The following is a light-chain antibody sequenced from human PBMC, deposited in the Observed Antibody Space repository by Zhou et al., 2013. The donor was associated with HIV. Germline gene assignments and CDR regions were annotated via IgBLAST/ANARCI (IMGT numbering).Light chain of an antibody. J-gene: IGKJ4*01. CDR1: QTVTSSS. Sequence: EVVLTQSPGTLSLSPGERATLSCRASQTVTSSSFAWYQHKPGQAPRLLIYGASSRATGIPDRFSGSGSGTDFTLTISRLEPEDFAVYYCQQRSNWPLTFGGGTKVEIK. CDR2: GAS. CDR3: QQRSNWPLT. V-gene: IGKV3D-20*02.